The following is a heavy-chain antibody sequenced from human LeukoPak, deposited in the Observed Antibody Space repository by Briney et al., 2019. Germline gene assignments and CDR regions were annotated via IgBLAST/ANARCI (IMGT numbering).Heavy chain of an antibody. CDR3: AGSSGWYVYFQH. D-gene: IGHD6-19*01. J-gene: IGHJ1*01. CDR1: GGSVSSGSYY. Sequence: SETLSLTCTVSGGSVSSGSYYWSWIRQPPGKGLEWIGYIYYSGSTNYNPSLKSRVTISVDTSKNQFSLKLSSVTAADTAVYSCAGSSGWYVYFQHWGQGTLVTVSS. CDR2: IYYSGST. V-gene: IGHV4-61*01.